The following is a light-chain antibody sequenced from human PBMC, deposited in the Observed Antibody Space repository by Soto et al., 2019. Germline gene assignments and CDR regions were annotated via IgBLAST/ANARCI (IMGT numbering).Light chain of an antibody. CDR1: QDINNF. V-gene: IGKV1-33*01. CDR3: QQYENLPRT. J-gene: IGKJ1*01. CDR2: DTS. Sequence: DIQMTQSTSSLSASVGDRVTITCQASQDINNFLNWYQQKPGKAPKLLIYDTSNLETGVPSRFSGSGSGTDFTFTISSLQPEDIATYYCQQYENLPRTFGQGTKVEIK.